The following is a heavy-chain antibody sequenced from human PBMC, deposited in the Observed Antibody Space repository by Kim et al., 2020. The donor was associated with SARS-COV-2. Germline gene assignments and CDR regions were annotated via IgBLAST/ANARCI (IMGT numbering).Heavy chain of an antibody. Sequence: GGSLRLSCAASGFTVISHYMTWVRQAPGRGLESVSVIYSDDSTLYADSVKGRFTISRDKSNNTISLQISSLRAEDTAVYYCVVPTETIDYWGLGTVVTVSS. J-gene: IGHJ4*02. CDR3: VVPTETIDY. CDR2: IYSDDST. CDR1: GFTVISHY. V-gene: IGHV3-53*01. D-gene: IGHD4-17*01.